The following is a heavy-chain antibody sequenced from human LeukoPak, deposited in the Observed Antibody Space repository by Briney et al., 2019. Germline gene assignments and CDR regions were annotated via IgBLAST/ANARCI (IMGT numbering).Heavy chain of an antibody. CDR3: ARAHSSSWYMDY. CDR2: IYYSGST. V-gene: IGHV4-59*01. J-gene: IGHJ4*02. CDR1: SDSISSYY. Sequence: SETLSLTCTVSSDSISSYYWSWIRQPPGKGLEWIGYIYYSGSTNYNPSLKSRVTISVDTSENQLSLKLSSVTAADTAVYYCARAHSSSWYMDYWGQGTLVTVSS. D-gene: IGHD6-13*01.